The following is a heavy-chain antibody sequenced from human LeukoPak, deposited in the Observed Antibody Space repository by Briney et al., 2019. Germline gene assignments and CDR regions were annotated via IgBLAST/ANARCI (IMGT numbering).Heavy chain of an antibody. J-gene: IGHJ4*02. CDR1: GFSFSNYE. D-gene: IGHD3-22*01. CDR2: ISSGSSTI. CDR3: ARVLHKRNYDSSDYYGY. Sequence: QPGGSLRLSCVASGFSFSNYEMNWVRQAPGKGLEWISYISSGSSTIYYADSVKGRFTISRDNAKNSLYLQMNSLRAEDTAVYYCARVLHKRNYDSSDYYGYWGQGTLVTVSS. V-gene: IGHV3-48*03.